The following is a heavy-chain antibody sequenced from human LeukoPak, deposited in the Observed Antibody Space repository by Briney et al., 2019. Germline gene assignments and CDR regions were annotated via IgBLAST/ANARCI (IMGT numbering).Heavy chain of an antibody. D-gene: IGHD5-12*01. J-gene: IGHJ4*02. CDR2: IGSSNGIT. CDR3: ARNENSGWGYFDY. V-gene: IGHV3-23*01. Sequence: AGGSLRLSCAASGFTFSDYYMSWVRQAPGKGLEWVSVIGSSNGITFYVGSVKGRFTISRDNSKDTLYLQMNSLRAEDTAVYYCARNENSGWGYFDYWGQGTLVTVSS. CDR1: GFTFSDYY.